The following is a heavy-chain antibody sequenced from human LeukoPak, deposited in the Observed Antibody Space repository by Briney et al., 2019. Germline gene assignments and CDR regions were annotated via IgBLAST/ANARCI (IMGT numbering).Heavy chain of an antibody. J-gene: IGHJ4*02. CDR3: AKALSAYTMIVVVITNNFDY. D-gene: IGHD3-22*01. Sequence: GGSLRLSCAASGFTVNSNYMSWVRQAPGKGLEWVSVIHSGGNTYYADSVKGRFTISRDNSKNTLYLQMNSLRAEDTAVYYCAKALSAYTMIVVVITNNFDYWGQGTLVTVSS. CDR2: IHSGGNT. V-gene: IGHV3-53*01. CDR1: GFTVNSNY.